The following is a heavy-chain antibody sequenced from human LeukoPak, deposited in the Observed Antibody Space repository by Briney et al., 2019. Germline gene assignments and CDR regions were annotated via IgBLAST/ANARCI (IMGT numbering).Heavy chain of an antibody. CDR1: GYTFTSYG. V-gene: IGHV1-18*01. D-gene: IGHD3-10*01. CDR3: ARDSITMVRGVHESWFDP. J-gene: IGHJ5*02. Sequence: GASVKVSCKASGYTFTSYGISWVRQAPGQGLEWMGWISAYNGNTNYAQKLQGRVTMTTDTSTSTAYMELRSLRSDDTAVYYCARDSITMVRGVHESWFDPWGQGTLVTVSS. CDR2: ISAYNGNT.